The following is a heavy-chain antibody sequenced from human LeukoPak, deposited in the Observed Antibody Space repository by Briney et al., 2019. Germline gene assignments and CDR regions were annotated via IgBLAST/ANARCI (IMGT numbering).Heavy chain of an antibody. Sequence: SETLSLTCAVYGGSFSGYYWSWIRRPPGKGLEWIGEINHSGSTNYNPSLKSRVTISVDTSKNQFSLKLSSVTAADTAVYYCARDSYKPDIVVVPAAIGAVGWFDPWGQGTLVTVSS. CDR1: GGSFSGYY. J-gene: IGHJ5*02. CDR2: INHSGST. V-gene: IGHV4-34*01. D-gene: IGHD2-2*02. CDR3: ARDSYKPDIVVVPAAIGAVGWFDP.